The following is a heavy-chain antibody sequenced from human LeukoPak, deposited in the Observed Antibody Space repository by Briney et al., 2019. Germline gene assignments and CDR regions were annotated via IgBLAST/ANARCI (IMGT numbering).Heavy chain of an antibody. D-gene: IGHD2-2*01. V-gene: IGHV1-18*01. CDR1: GGTFSSYA. CDR2: ISAYNGNT. CDR3: ARDRDCSSTSCYGGY. Sequence: ASVKVSRKASGGTFSSYAISWVRQAPGQRLEWMGWISAYNGNTNYAQKLQGRVTMTTDTSTSTAYMELRSLRSDDTAVYYCARDRDCSSTSCYGGYWGQGTLVTVSS. J-gene: IGHJ4*02.